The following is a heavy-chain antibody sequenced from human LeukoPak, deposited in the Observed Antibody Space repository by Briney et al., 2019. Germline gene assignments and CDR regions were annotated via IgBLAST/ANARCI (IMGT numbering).Heavy chain of an antibody. CDR1: GFTFNSYW. D-gene: IGHD3-3*01. J-gene: IGHJ4*02. CDR2: TNTDGSST. Sequence: GGSLRLSCAASGFTFNSYWMHWVRQAPGKGLVWVSRTNTDGSSTSYADSVKGRFTISRGNSKNTLYLQMNSLRAEDTAVYYCAKDRPQTDFWSGYPYFDYWGQGTLVTVSS. CDR3: AKDRPQTDFWSGYPYFDY. V-gene: IGHV3-74*01.